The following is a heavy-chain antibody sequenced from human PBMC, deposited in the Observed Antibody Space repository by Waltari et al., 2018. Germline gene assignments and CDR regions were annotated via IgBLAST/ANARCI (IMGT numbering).Heavy chain of an antibody. CDR3: ARGDIVVVVATPGWFDP. V-gene: IGHV4-39*01. J-gene: IGHJ5*02. D-gene: IGHD2-15*01. Sequence: QLQLQESGPGLVKPSETLSLTCTVSGDSISSSSYYWGWIRQPPGKGLEWIGSIYYSGSTYYNPSLKSRVTISVDTSKNQFSLKLSSVTAADTAVYYCARGDIVVVVATPGWFDPWGQGTLVTVSS. CDR2: IYYSGST. CDR1: GDSISSSSYY.